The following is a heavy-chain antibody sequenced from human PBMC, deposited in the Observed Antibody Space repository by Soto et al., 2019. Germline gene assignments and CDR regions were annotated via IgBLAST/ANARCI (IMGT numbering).Heavy chain of an antibody. CDR2: ITPSFGSP. CDR3: ATYFTAVAYFEN. V-gene: IGHV1-69*06. CDR1: GDTLSYSA. Sequence: QVQLVQSGAEVRKPGSSVRISCTASGDTLSYSAIGWLRQAPGQGLEWMGGITPSFGSPVYARKFQGRVTIAAGNMILNNLRADDTAMYFCATYFTAVAYFENWGKGTLVTVSS. D-gene: IGHD5-18*01. J-gene: IGHJ4*02.